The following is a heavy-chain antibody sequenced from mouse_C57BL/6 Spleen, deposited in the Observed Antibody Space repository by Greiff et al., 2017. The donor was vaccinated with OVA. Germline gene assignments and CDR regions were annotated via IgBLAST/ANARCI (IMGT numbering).Heavy chain of an antibody. J-gene: IGHJ2*01. V-gene: IGHV1-52*01. CDR3: ARGGYYYGSSYKDY. Sequence: QVQLQQPGAELVRPGSSVKLSCKASGYTFTSYWMHWVKQRPIQGLELIGNIDPSDSETHYNQKFKDKATLTVDKSSSTAYMQLSSLTSEDSAVYYCARGGYYYGSSYKDYWGQGTTLTVSS. D-gene: IGHD1-1*01. CDR1: GYTFTSYW. CDR2: IDPSDSET.